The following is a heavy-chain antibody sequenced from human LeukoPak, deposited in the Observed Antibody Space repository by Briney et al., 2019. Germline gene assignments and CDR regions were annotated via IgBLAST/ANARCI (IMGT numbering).Heavy chain of an antibody. V-gene: IGHV3-64*01. CDR2: ISQNGGSP. CDR1: GFTFSLYS. D-gene: IGHD7-27*01. J-gene: IGHJ4*02. CDR3: ARDAYWGKGSRLDS. Sequence: PGGSLRPSCAASGFTFSLYSMHWVRQAPGKGLEYVSGISQNGGSPYYANSVKGRFTISRDNSKNTLYLQMGSLRAEDMAVYYCARDAYWGKGSRLDSWGQGSLVSVSS.